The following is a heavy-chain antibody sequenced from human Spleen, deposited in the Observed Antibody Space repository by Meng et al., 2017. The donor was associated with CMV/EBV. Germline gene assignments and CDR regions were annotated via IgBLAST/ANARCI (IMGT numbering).Heavy chain of an antibody. CDR1: FTRPY. CDR2: INPTGGGT. Sequence: FTRPYMTWVRQAPGQGLEWMGIINPTGGGTSYAQKFQGRVTMTRDTSTSTVYMELSSLRSEDTAVYYCARDHPPQTSSPPGVNWFDPWGQGTLVTVSS. V-gene: IGHV1-46*01. CDR3: ARDHPPQTSSPPGVNWFDP. D-gene: IGHD6-13*01. J-gene: IGHJ5*02.